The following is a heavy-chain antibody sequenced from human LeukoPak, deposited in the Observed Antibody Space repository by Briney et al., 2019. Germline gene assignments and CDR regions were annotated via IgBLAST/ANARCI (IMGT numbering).Heavy chain of an antibody. D-gene: IGHD1-26*01. V-gene: IGHV3-30*02. CDR2: IRYDGSNK. J-gene: IGHJ4*02. CDR1: GFTFSSYG. Sequence: GGSLRLSCAASGFTFSSYGMHWVRQAPGKELEWVAFIRYDGSNKYYADSVKGRFTISRDNSKNTLYLQMNSLRAEDTAVYYCAKDGGYSGSFYSDWGQGTLVTVSS. CDR3: AKDGGYSGSFYSD.